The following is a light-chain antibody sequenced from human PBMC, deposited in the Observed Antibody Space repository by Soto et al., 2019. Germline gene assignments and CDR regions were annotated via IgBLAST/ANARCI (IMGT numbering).Light chain of an antibody. CDR1: QSIAYF. Sequence: DIQMTQSPSSLSASGGDRVNITCRASQSIAYFLNWFQQKPGKAPKLLIYAASSFQSGVPSRFSASGSGTDFTLTISSLQTEDFATYYCQQSSNSPMYTFGQGTKLYVK. CDR2: AAS. V-gene: IGKV1-39*01. CDR3: QQSSNSPMYT. J-gene: IGKJ2*01.